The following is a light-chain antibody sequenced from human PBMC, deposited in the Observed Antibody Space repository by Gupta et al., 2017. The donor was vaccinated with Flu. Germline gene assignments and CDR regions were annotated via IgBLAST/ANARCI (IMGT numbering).Light chain of an antibody. CDR3: QVWDSSSDHVV. CDR1: NIGSKS. CDR2: DDF. V-gene: IGLV3-21*02. Sequence: SYVLTQPPSVSVAPGQTARLTCGGNNIGSKSVHWYQQKPGQAPVLVVYDDFDRPSGIPERFSGSNSGNTATLTISRVEVGDEADYYCQVWDSSSDHVVFGGGTKLTVL. J-gene: IGLJ2*01.